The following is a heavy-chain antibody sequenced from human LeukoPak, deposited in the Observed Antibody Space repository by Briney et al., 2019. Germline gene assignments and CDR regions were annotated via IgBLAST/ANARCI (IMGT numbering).Heavy chain of an antibody. V-gene: IGHV1-8*03. J-gene: IGHJ5*02. CDR1: GYTFTSYD. Sequence: ASLKVSCKASGYTFTSYDINWVRQAPGQGLEWMGWMNPNSGNTGYAQKFQGRVTITRNTSISTAYMELSSLRSEDTAVYYCARRGCSSTSCYNNWFDPWGQGTLVTVSS. CDR3: ARRGCSSTSCYNNWFDP. CDR2: MNPNSGNT. D-gene: IGHD2-2*02.